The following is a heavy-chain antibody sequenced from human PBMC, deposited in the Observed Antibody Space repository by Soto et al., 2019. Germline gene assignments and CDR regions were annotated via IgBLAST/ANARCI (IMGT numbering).Heavy chain of an antibody. Sequence: SETLSLTCDVSGYAISSGFYWAWIRQPPGKRLEWIGFIYSSGITNYNPSLKSRVTMSVDTSKNQFSLKLRSVIVADTAVYHCARFVRSCSGTTCYTRADVWGQGTTVTVSS. CDR1: GYAISSGFY. J-gene: IGHJ6*02. V-gene: IGHV4-38-2*01. CDR3: ARFVRSCSGTTCYTRADV. D-gene: IGHD2-2*02. CDR2: IYSSGIT.